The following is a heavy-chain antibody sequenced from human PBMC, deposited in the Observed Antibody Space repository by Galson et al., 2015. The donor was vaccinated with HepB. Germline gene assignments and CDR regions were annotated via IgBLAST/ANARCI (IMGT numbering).Heavy chain of an antibody. CDR1: GGSFSGYY. Sequence: ETLSLTCAVYGGSFSGYYWSWIRQPPGKGLEWIGEINHSGSTNYNPSLKSRVTISVDTSKNQFSLKLSSVTAADTAVYYCATVEGVQLERRGRSKNWFDPWGQGTLVTVSS. CDR2: INHSGST. J-gene: IGHJ5*02. CDR3: ATVEGVQLERRGRSKNWFDP. D-gene: IGHD1-1*01. V-gene: IGHV4-34*01.